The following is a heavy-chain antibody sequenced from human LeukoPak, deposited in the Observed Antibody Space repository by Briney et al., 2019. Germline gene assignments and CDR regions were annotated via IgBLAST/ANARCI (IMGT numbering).Heavy chain of an antibody. CDR3: AQKAPFSPGYSQQ. V-gene: IGHV4-59*03. Sequence: PSEPLSLTCTVSGGSITSYYWSWIRQPTGKGLEWIGYNYHSGNTNYNPSLKSRVTISADTSKSQFSLKLSSVTAADTAVYYCAQKAPFSPGYSQQWGQGTLVTVSS. CDR2: NYHSGNT. D-gene: IGHD2/OR15-2a*01. J-gene: IGHJ1*01. CDR1: GGSITSYY.